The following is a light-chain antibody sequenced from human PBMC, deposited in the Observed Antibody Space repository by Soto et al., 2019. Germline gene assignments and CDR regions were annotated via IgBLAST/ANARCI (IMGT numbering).Light chain of an antibody. Sequence: QSALTQPPSASGSPGQSVTISCTGTSSDGGGYKYVSGYQQHPGKASKLMIFEVNKRPSGVPDRFSGSKSGNTASLTVSGLQAEDEADYYCSSYAGINNLGVFGSGTKLTVL. CDR1: SSDGGGYKY. J-gene: IGLJ1*01. CDR3: SSYAGINNLGV. CDR2: EVN. V-gene: IGLV2-8*01.